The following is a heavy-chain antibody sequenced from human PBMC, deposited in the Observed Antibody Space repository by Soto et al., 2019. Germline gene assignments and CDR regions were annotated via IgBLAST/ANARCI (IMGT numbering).Heavy chain of an antibody. Sequence: GSLRLSCSASGFTFSYYAMHWVRQAPGKGLEYVSAISSNGITTYYADSVKGRFTISRDNSKNTLYLQMSSLRAEDTALYYCVVEFRGQFVPDFDYGGQGALVTVSS. J-gene: IGHJ4*02. V-gene: IGHV3-64D*06. D-gene: IGHD6-6*01. CDR2: ISSNGITT. CDR3: VVEFRGQFVPDFDY. CDR1: GFTFSYYA.